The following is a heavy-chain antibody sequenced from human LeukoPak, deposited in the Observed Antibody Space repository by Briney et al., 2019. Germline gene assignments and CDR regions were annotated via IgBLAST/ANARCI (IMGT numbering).Heavy chain of an antibody. CDR3: ARGPDYDFWSGYYLAPTPYFDY. Sequence: SETLSLTRTVSGGSINSYYWSWIRQPPGKGLEWIGYIYYSGSTNYNPSLKSRVTISVDTSKNQFSLKLSSVTAADTAVYYCARGPDYDFWSGYYLAPTPYFDYWGQGTLVTVSS. D-gene: IGHD3-3*01. CDR1: GGSINSYY. CDR2: IYYSGST. V-gene: IGHV4-59*01. J-gene: IGHJ4*02.